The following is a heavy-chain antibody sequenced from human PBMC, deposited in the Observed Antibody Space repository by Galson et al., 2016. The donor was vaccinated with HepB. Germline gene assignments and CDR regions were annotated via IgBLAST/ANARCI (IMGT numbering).Heavy chain of an antibody. V-gene: IGHV1-18*01. CDR3: TRLAAYNPRGYYYYPMDV. Sequence: SVKVSCKASGYIFTTHSISWVRQAPGRGLEWMGWISSFNGGTNYAQKFQGRLTMTTDISTSTAHMELSSLRSEDTAVYFCTRLAAYNPRGYYYYPMDVWGQGTTVTVSS. CDR2: ISSFNGGT. J-gene: IGHJ6*02. CDR1: GYIFTTHS. D-gene: IGHD3-16*01.